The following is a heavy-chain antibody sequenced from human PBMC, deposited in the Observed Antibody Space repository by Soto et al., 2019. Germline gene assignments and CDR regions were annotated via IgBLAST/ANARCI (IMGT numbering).Heavy chain of an antibody. Sequence: AGSLRLSCAASGFTFNIYALHWVRQAPGKGLEWVAVISFDGTKKYYSDSVKGRFTISRDNLKNTLYLQMNNFRVEDAALYFCAREDDYGYRYINYGLDVWGQGTTVTVSS. V-gene: IGHV3-30-3*01. J-gene: IGHJ6*02. D-gene: IGHD4-17*01. CDR2: ISFDGTKK. CDR1: GFTFNIYA. CDR3: AREDDYGYRYINYGLDV.